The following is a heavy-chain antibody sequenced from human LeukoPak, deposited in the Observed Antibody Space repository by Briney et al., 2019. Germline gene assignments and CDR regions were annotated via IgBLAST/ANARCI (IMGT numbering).Heavy chain of an antibody. Sequence: SGGSLRLSCAASGFTFSSYEMNWVRQAPGKGLEWVSYISSSGSTIYYADSVKGRFTISRDNAKNSLYLQMNSLRAEDTGVYYCATDDYYDSSGYYYPLDYWGQGTLVTVSS. J-gene: IGHJ4*02. CDR1: GFTFSSYE. V-gene: IGHV3-48*03. CDR2: ISSSGSTI. CDR3: ATDDYYDSSGYYYPLDY. D-gene: IGHD3-22*01.